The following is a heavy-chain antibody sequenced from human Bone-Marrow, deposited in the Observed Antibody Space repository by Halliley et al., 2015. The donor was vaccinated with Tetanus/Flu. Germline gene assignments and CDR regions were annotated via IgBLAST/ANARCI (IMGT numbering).Heavy chain of an antibody. Sequence: GKGLGWVAKIKEDGSDKYYMDSVKGRFTISRANAKNSVYLQRDSLRAEDTAAYYCARGGSYPSSWGQGTVVSVSS. D-gene: IGHD1-26*01. CDR3: ARGGSYPSS. V-gene: IGHV3-7*04. CDR2: IKEDGSDK. J-gene: IGHJ5*02.